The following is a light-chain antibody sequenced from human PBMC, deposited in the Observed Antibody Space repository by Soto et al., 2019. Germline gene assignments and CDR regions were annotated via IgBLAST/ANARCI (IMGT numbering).Light chain of an antibody. CDR3: SSYTSSRTLDWV. V-gene: IGLV2-14*01. Sequence: QSVLTQPASVSGSPGQSITISCTGTSSDVGGYNYVSWYQQHPGKAPKLMIYEVSNRPSGVSNRFAGSKSGNTASLTISGLQAEDEADYYCSSYTSSRTLDWVCGGGTKLTVL. CDR1: SSDVGGYNY. CDR2: EVS. J-gene: IGLJ3*02.